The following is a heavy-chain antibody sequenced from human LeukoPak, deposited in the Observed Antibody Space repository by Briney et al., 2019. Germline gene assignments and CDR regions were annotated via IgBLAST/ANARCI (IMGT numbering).Heavy chain of an antibody. D-gene: IGHD3-10*01. CDR3: ANGKRGFRGITMVRAQYNWFDP. CDR2: ISGSGGST. CDR1: GFTFSSYA. Sequence: QPGGSLRLSCAASGFTFSSYAMSWVRQAPGKGLEWVSAISGSGGSTYYADSVKGRFTISRDNSKNTLYLQMNSLRAEDTAVYYCANGKRGFRGITMVRAQYNWFDPWGQGTLVTVSS. V-gene: IGHV3-23*01. J-gene: IGHJ5*02.